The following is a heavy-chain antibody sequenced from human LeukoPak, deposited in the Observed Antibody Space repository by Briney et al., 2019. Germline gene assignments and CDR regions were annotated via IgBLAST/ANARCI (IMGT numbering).Heavy chain of an antibody. J-gene: IGHJ4*02. CDR2: ISSSSSYI. D-gene: IGHD3-10*01. CDR3: ARIPITIVSWAYFDY. Sequence: GGSLRLSCAASGFTFSGYSINWVRQAPGKGLEWVSSISSSSSYIYYADSMRGRFTISRDNAKNSLYLQMNSLRAEDTAVYYCARIPITIVSWAYFDYWGQGTLVTVSS. CDR1: GFTFSGYS. V-gene: IGHV3-21*01.